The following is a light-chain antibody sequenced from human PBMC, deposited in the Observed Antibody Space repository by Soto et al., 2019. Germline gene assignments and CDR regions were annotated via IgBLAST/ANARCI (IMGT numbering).Light chain of an antibody. CDR1: QTISSW. V-gene: IGKV1-5*03. CDR3: QQYTSYSRT. J-gene: IGKJ1*01. CDR2: KAS. Sequence: DIQMTQSPSAVSGTVGDRVTITCRASQTISSWLAWYQQKPWKAPTLLIYKASTLQRGVPSRSSGSGSGTEFPLTMSCLQPDDFPTYYCQQYTSYSRTLGQRTKVDI.